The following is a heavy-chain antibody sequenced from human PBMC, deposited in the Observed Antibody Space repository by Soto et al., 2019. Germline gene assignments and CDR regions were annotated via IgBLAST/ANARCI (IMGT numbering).Heavy chain of an antibody. Sequence: QVQLVQSGAEVKKPGSSVKVSCKASGGTFSSSAISWVRQAPGQGLEWMGGIIPIFGTANYAQKFQGRVTITADKSTSTAYMELSSLRSEDTAVYYCARGKHYYGSGSYYNWFDPWGQGTLVTVSS. CDR1: GGTFSSSA. CDR2: IIPIFGTA. J-gene: IGHJ5*02. CDR3: ARGKHYYGSGSYYNWFDP. D-gene: IGHD3-10*01. V-gene: IGHV1-69*06.